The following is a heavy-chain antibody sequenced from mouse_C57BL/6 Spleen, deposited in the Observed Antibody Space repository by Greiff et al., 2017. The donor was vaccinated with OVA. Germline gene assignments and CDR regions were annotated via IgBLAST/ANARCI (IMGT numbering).Heavy chain of an antibody. J-gene: IGHJ3*01. CDR3: ARAHYYGSSYPFAY. D-gene: IGHD1-1*01. Sequence: EVQLQESGPGLVKPSQSLSLTCSVTGYSITSGYYWNWIRQFPGNKLEWMGYISYDGSNNYNPSLKNRISITRDTSKNQFFLKLNSVTTEDTATYYCARAHYYGSSYPFAYWGQGTLVTVSA. CDR2: ISYDGSN. V-gene: IGHV3-6*01. CDR1: GYSITSGYY.